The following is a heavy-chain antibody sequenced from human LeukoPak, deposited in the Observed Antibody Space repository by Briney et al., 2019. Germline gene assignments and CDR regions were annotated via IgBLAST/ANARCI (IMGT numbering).Heavy chain of an antibody. CDR3: ARAPSSTRGWFDP. V-gene: IGHV4-59*01. Sequence: SETLFLTCTVSGGSISSYYGSWIRQPPGKGLEWIGYIYYSRSTNYNPSLKSRVTMSVDSSKNQFSLNLSSVTAADTAVYYCARAPSSTRGWFDPWGQGTLVTVSS. CDR2: IYYSRST. D-gene: IGHD2-2*01. CDR1: GGSISSYY. J-gene: IGHJ5*02.